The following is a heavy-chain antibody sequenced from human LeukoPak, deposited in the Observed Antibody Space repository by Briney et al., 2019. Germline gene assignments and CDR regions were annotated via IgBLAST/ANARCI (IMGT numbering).Heavy chain of an antibody. CDR2: IIPIFGTA. CDR1: GGTFSSYA. D-gene: IGHD6-19*01. J-gene: IGHJ3*01. Sequence: ASVKVSCKSSGGTFSSYAISWVRQAPGQGLEWMGGIIPIFGTANYAQKFQGRVTITADESPSTAYMELSSLRSEDTAVYYCARDQAVAGTTDAFDPWGQGTMVTVSS. CDR3: ARDQAVAGTTDAFDP. V-gene: IGHV1-69*13.